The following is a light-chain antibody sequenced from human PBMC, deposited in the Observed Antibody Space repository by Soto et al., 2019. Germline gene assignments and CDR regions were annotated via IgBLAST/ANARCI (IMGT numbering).Light chain of an antibody. CDR1: QTITNY. V-gene: IGKV1-39*01. CDR2: AAS. Sequence: DIQMTQSPSSLSASVGDRVTITCRASQTITNYLNWYQQKPGKAPRLLIYAASILQSGVPSRFRGSESGTDFTLTISNLQPGDFATYYCQQTYTSPFTFGPGTKVDI. J-gene: IGKJ3*01. CDR3: QQTYTSPFT.